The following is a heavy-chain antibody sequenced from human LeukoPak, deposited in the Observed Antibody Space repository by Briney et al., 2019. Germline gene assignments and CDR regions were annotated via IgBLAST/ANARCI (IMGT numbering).Heavy chain of an antibody. J-gene: IGHJ4*02. CDR3: ATLPSYYYESSPSTNY. Sequence: GGSLRLSCAASGFTFSDYQMNWVRQAPGKGLEWVALISYDGRNIYYADSVKGRFTISRDNSKNTLFLQMNTLRVDDTAVYYCATLPSYYYESSPSTNYWGQGTLVTVSS. V-gene: IGHV3-30*04. CDR2: ISYDGRNI. CDR1: GFTFSDYQ. D-gene: IGHD3-22*01.